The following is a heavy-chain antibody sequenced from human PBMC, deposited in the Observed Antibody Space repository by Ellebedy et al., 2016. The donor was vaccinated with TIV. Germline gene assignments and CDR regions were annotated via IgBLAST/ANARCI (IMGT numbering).Heavy chain of an antibody. CDR1: GFTFSSYAM. V-gene: IGHV4-30-2*01. J-gene: IGHJ4*02. Sequence: SXAASGFTFSSYAMSWVRQAPGMGLEWIGNTYPSGNTYYTPSLKTRVNISVDRSKNQFSLKLISVTAADTAVYFCARYALGSGSFDFWGQGTLVTVSS. CDR2: TYPSGNT. CDR3: ARYALGSGSFDF. D-gene: IGHD3-3*01.